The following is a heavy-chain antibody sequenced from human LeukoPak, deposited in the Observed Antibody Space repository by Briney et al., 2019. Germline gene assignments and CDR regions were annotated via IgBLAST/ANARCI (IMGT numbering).Heavy chain of an antibody. Sequence: GGSLRLSCAASGFTFSSYGMHWVRQAPGKGLEWVAVIWYDGSNKYYADSVKGRFTISRDNSKNTLYLQMNSLRAEDTAVYYCAREYYYGSGSSSFNYYYYYGMDVWGQGTTVTVSS. D-gene: IGHD3-10*01. V-gene: IGHV3-33*01. CDR2: IWYDGSNK. J-gene: IGHJ6*02. CDR3: AREYYYGSGSSSFNYYYYYGMDV. CDR1: GFTFSSYG.